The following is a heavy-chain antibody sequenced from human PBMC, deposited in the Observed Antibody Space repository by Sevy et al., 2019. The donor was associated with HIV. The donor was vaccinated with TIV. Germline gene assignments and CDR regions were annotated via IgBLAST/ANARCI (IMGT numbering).Heavy chain of an antibody. J-gene: IGHJ3*02. CDR2: IRGSGGST. Sequence: GGSLRLSCAASGFTFSSYAMSWVRQAPEKGLEWVSAIRGSGGSTYYADSVKGRFTISRDNSKNTLYLQMNSLRAEDTAAYYCAKMRKMDYSLTYYYDSSGYYGAFDIWGQGTMVTVSS. D-gene: IGHD3-22*01. CDR1: GFTFSSYA. CDR3: AKMRKMDYSLTYYYDSSGYYGAFDI. V-gene: IGHV3-23*01.